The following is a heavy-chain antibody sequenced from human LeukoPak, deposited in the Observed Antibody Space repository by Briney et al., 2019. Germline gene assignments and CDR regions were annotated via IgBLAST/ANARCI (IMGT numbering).Heavy chain of an antibody. J-gene: IGHJ4*02. CDR1: GGSISSYY. Sequence: SETLSLTCTVSGGSISSYYWTWIRQPPGKGLEWIGYIYYSGTTNYNPSLKSRVTISVDTSKNQFSLNLSSVTAAHTAVYCCARASYYYDSVDYWGQGTLVTVSS. V-gene: IGHV4-59*01. CDR2: IYYSGTT. D-gene: IGHD3-22*01. CDR3: ARASYYYDSVDY.